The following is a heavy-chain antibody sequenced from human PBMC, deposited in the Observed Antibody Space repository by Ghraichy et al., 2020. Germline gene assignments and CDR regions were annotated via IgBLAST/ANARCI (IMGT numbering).Heavy chain of an antibody. J-gene: IGHJ6*02. D-gene: IGHD3-10*01. CDR1: GFTVSGNY. Sequence: LSLTCAASGFTVSGNYMSWVRQAPGKGLEWVSVIYSGASTYYADSVKGRFTISRDNSKNTLYLQMNSLRAEDTAVYFCAKSTRGFYNYGMDVWGQGTTVTVSS. CDR2: IYSGAST. CDR3: AKSTRGFYNYGMDV. V-gene: IGHV3-66*02.